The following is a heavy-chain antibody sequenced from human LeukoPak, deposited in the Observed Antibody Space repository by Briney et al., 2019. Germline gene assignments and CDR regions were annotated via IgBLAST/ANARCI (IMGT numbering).Heavy chain of an antibody. J-gene: IGHJ4*02. Sequence: ASVKVSCKASGYTFTSYGISWVRQAPGQGLEWMGWISAYNGNTNYAQKLQGRVTMTTDTSTSTAYMELRSLRSDDTAVYYCARAGDFWSGYGYFDYWGQGTLVTVSS. CDR3: ARAGDFWSGYGYFDY. CDR2: ISAYNGNT. CDR1: GYTFTSYG. V-gene: IGHV1-18*01. D-gene: IGHD3-3*01.